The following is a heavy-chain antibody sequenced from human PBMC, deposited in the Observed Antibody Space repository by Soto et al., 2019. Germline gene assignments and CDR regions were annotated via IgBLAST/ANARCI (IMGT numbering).Heavy chain of an antibody. CDR3: VRAARDGYKTFDY. V-gene: IGHV3-48*02. D-gene: IGHD5-12*01. Sequence: EVQLVESGGGLVQPGASLRLSCVGSEFTFSDYSMMWVRQAPGKGLEWVSYIHPTATTMYYADSVKGRFTISRDNAKNSLYLQINSLRDEDTAVYYCVRAARDGYKTFDYWGQGTLVTVS. CDR1: EFTFSDYS. J-gene: IGHJ4*02. CDR2: IHPTATTM.